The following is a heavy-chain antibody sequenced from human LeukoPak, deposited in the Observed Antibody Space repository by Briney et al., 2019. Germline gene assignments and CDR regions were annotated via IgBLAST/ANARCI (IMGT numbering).Heavy chain of an antibody. V-gene: IGHV3-43*02. Sequence: GGSLRLSCVASGLSFDDSAMHWVRQAPGKGLEWVSLISADGGSTFSADSVKGRFSISRDNSKNSLYLQMNSLRSEDTAMYYCAKESGKFDYWGQGTLVAVSS. CDR3: AKESGKFDY. J-gene: IGHJ4*02. CDR2: ISADGGST. CDR1: GLSFDDSA.